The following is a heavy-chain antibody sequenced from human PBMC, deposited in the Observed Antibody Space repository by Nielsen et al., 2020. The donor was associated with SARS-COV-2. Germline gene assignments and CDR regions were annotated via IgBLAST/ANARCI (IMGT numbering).Heavy chain of an antibody. CDR3: ARSSESDIVVVPAANNWFDP. Sequence: GESLKISCAASGFTFSSYAMHWVRQAPGKGLEYVSAISSNGGSTYYANSVKGRFTISRDNSKNTLYLQMSSLRAEDMAVYYCARSSESDIVVVPAANNWFDPWGQGTLVTVSS. V-gene: IGHV3-64*01. D-gene: IGHD2-2*01. CDR1: GFTFSSYA. J-gene: IGHJ5*02. CDR2: ISSNGGST.